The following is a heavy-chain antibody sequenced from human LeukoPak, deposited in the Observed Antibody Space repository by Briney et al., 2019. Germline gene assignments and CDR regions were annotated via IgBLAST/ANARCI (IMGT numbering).Heavy chain of an antibody. CDR2: VSSTSSFI. J-gene: IGHJ4*02. CDR3: AKDKGGGYSSSWYPAGPFDY. CDR1: GFTFSSYS. V-gene: IGHV3-21*01. D-gene: IGHD6-13*01. Sequence: GGSLRLSCVASGFTFSSYSINWVRQAPGKGLEWVSCVSSTSSFIYYADSVKGRFTISRDNAKNSLYLQMNSLRAEDTAVYYCAKDKGGGYSSSWYPAGPFDYWGQGTLVTVSS.